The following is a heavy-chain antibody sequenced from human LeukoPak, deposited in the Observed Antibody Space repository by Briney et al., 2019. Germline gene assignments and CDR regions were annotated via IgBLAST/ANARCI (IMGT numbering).Heavy chain of an antibody. J-gene: IGHJ4*02. CDR2: ISGSGGST. Sequence: PGGSLRLSCAASGFTFSSYAMSWVRQAPGKGLEWVSAISGSGGSTYYADSVKGRFTISRDNAKNSLYLQMNSLRAEDTALYYCAKASGYAAPYYFDYWGQGTLVTVSS. D-gene: IGHD5-12*01. CDR3: AKASGYAAPYYFDY. V-gene: IGHV3-23*01. CDR1: GFTFSSYA.